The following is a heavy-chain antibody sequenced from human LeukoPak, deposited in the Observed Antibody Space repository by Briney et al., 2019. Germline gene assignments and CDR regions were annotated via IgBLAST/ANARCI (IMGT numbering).Heavy chain of an antibody. D-gene: IGHD3-10*01. Sequence: TGGSLRLSCAASGFTFSSYAMSWVRQAPGKGLEWVSAISGSGGSTYYADSVKGRFTISRDNSKNTLYLQMNSLRAEDTAVYYCAKGGVVRGVISAFDIWGQGTMVTVSS. CDR1: GFTFSSYA. J-gene: IGHJ3*02. V-gene: IGHV3-23*01. CDR3: AKGGVVRGVISAFDI. CDR2: ISGSGGST.